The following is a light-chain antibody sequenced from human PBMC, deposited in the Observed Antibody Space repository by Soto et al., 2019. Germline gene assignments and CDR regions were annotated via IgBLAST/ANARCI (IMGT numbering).Light chain of an antibody. CDR3: LQHNSYPLT. Sequence: DIQMTQSPSSLSASVGDRVTITCRASQGIRHDLGWYQQKPGKAPRRLIYAASSLQSGVPSRFSGSGSGTELTLTISNLQPEDFATYYCLQHNSYPLTFGGGTKVDIK. J-gene: IGKJ4*01. CDR2: AAS. CDR1: QGIRHD. V-gene: IGKV1-17*02.